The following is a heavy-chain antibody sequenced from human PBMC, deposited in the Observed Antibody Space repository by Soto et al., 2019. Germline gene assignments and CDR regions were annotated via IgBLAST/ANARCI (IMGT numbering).Heavy chain of an antibody. CDR1: GYTFTSYD. J-gene: IGHJ1*01. CDR3: ARGYYDTHGFQH. D-gene: IGHD3-22*01. V-gene: IGHV1-8*01. Sequence: ASVKVSCKASGYTFTSYDINWVRQATGQGLEWMGWMNPNSGNTGYAQKFQGRVTMTRNTSISTAYMELSSLRSDDTAVYYCARGYYDTHGFQHWGQGTLVTVSS. CDR2: MNPNSGNT.